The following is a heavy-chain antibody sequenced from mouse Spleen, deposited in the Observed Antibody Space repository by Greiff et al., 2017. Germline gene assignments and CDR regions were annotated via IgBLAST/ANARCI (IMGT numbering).Heavy chain of an antibody. Sequence: VKLQQSGAELARPGASVKLSCKASGYTFTSYGISWVKQRTGQGLEWIGEIYPRSGNTYYNEKFKGKATLTADKSSSTAYMELRSLTSEDSAVYFCARSTVVARDWYFDVWGAGTTVTVSS. CDR3: ARSTVVARDWYFDV. CDR1: GYTFTSYG. D-gene: IGHD1-1*01. V-gene: IGHV1-81*01. J-gene: IGHJ1*01. CDR2: IYPRSGNT.